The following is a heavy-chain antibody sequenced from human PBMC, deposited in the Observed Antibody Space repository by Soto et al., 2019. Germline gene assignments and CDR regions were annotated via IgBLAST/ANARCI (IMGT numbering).Heavy chain of an antibody. CDR1: GFTFSSYG. J-gene: IGHJ4*02. Sequence: QVQLVESGGGVVQPGRSLRLSCVGSGFTFSSYGMHWVRQAPGKGLEWVAIILYDGSNKTYADSVKGRFTISRDNSKNTLYLQMNSLRTDDTAVYYCAKDVPTSPLDSWGQGTLVTVSS. V-gene: IGHV3-30*18. CDR2: ILYDGSNK. CDR3: AKDVPTSPLDS. D-gene: IGHD5-12*01.